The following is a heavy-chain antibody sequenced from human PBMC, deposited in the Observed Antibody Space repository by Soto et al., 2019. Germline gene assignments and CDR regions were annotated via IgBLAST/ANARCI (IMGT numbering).Heavy chain of an antibody. D-gene: IGHD3-16*01. CDR2: IYSGGST. CDR3: ARDPWAADY. CDR1: GFTVSTKY. Sequence: EVQLVESGGGLVQPGGYLRLSCAASGFTVSTKYMSWVRQAPGMGLEWVSVIYSGGSTFYADSVRGRFTISRDNSKNTVNLQMNSVRAEDTAVYYCARDPWAADYWGQGTLVTVSS. V-gene: IGHV3-66*01. J-gene: IGHJ4*02.